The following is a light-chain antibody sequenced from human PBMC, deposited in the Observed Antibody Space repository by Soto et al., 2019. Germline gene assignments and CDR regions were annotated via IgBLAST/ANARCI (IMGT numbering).Light chain of an antibody. CDR2: GAS. CDR1: QSVSSN. V-gene: IGKV3-15*01. CDR3: QQYKNWPRT. Sequence: EIVMTQSPATLSVSPGERATLSCRASQSVSSNLAWYQQKPGQAPSLLIYGASTRATGIPARFSGSGSGTEFTLTIGSLQSEDFAVYYCQQYKNWPRTFGQGTKV. J-gene: IGKJ1*01.